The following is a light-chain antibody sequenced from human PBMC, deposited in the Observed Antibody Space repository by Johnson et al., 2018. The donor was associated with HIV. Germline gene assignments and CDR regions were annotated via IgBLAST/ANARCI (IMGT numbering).Light chain of an antibody. J-gene: IGLJ1*01. V-gene: IGLV1-51*02. CDR3: GTWDSSLSAGGV. CDR1: SSNIGPFY. CDR2: ENN. Sequence: QSVLTQSPSVSAAPGQQVTISCSGSSSNIGPFYVSWYQQLPGTPPKLLIYENNKRPSGIPDRFSGSKSGTSATLGITGLQTGDEADYYCGTWDSSLSAGGVFGTGTKVIVL.